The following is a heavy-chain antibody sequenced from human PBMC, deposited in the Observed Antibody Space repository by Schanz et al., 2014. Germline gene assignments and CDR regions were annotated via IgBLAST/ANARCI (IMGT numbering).Heavy chain of an antibody. CDR3: VRAGYCRDSGCYSLGIEY. CDR2: IYHSGNT. CDR1: GGSIDVSGYY. Sequence: QVQLQESGPRLVKPSQTLSLTCTVSGGSIDVSGYYWSWIRQQPGKALEWIGYIYHSGNTYFKPSLQSRLAMSVDTAKNQFSLSLSSATAADTAVYYCVRAGYCRDSGCYSLGIEYWGQGTLVTVSS. J-gene: IGHJ4*02. D-gene: IGHD2-15*01. V-gene: IGHV4-31*03.